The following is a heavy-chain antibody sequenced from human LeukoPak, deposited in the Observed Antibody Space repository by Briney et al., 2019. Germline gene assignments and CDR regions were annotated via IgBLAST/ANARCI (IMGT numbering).Heavy chain of an antibody. CDR2: INPNSGGT. CDR1: GYTFTDYY. Sequence: GASVKVPCKASGYTFTDYYMHWVRQAPGQGLEYMGWINPNSGGTNSAQNFQGRVTMTRDTSISTAYMELSRLRSDDTAVYYCARSCGGACFSDLKDAFDIWGQGTMVTVSS. V-gene: IGHV1-2*02. J-gene: IGHJ3*02. D-gene: IGHD2-21*02. CDR3: ARSCGGACFSDLKDAFDI.